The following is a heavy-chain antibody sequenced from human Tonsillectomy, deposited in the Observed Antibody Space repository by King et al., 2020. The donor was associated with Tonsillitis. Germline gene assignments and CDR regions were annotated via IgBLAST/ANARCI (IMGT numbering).Heavy chain of an antibody. CDR3: AIDWGTMVRGDDAFDI. CDR1: GFTFGDYG. J-gene: IGHJ3*02. Sequence: QLVQSGGGVVRPGGSLRLSCAASGFTFGDYGMSWVRQAPGKGLEWVSGINWNGGSTGYADSVKGRFTISRDNAKNSLYLQMNSLRAEDTALYYCAIDWGTMVRGDDAFDIWGQGTMVTVSS. D-gene: IGHD3-10*01. CDR2: INWNGGST. V-gene: IGHV3-20*04.